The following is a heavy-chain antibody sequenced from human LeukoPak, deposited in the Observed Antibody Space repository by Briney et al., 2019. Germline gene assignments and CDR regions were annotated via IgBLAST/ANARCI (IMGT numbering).Heavy chain of an antibody. V-gene: IGHV4-59*01. Sequence: SETLSLTCTDSGGSISSYSWSWIRQPPGKGLEWIGYIYYSGSTNYNPSLKSRVTISEDTSKNQFSLKLSSVTAADTAVYYCASFTVVTQYWGQGTLVTVSS. CDR1: GGSISSYS. J-gene: IGHJ4*02. CDR2: IYYSGST. CDR3: ASFTVVTQY. D-gene: IGHD4-23*01.